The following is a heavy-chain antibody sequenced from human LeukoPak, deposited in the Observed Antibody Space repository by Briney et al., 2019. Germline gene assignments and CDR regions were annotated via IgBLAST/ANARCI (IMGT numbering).Heavy chain of an antibody. Sequence: SETLSLTCTVSGGSISSYYRSWIRQPAGKGLEWIGRIYTSGSTNYNPSLKSRVTMSVDTSKNQFSLKLSSVTAADTAVYYCARRSTSVRSPFDYWGQGTLVTVSS. V-gene: IGHV4-4*07. J-gene: IGHJ4*02. D-gene: IGHD2-2*01. CDR2: IYTSGST. CDR3: ARRSTSVRSPFDY. CDR1: GGSISSYY.